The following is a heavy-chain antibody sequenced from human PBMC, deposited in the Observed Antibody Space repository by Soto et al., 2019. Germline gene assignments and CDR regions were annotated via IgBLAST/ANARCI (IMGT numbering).Heavy chain of an antibody. V-gene: IGHV3-11*05. J-gene: IGHJ4*02. CDR1: GFTFSDYY. CDR2: ISSSSSYT. D-gene: IGHD5-12*01. CDR3: ARDHHRYSGYDYVEY. Sequence: QVQLVESGGGLVKPGGSLRLSCAASGFTFSDYYMSWIRQAPGKGLEWVSYISSSSSYTNYADSVKGRFTISRDNAKNSLYLQMNRLRAEDTAVYYCARDHHRYSGYDYVEYWGQGTLVTVSS.